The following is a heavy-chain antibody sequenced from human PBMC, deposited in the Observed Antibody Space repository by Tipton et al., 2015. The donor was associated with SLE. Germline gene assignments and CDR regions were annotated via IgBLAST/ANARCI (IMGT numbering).Heavy chain of an antibody. CDR2: IYHSGST. D-gene: IGHD3-10*01. V-gene: IGHV4-30-2*01. Sequence: LRLSCTVSGGSISSGGYSWSWIRQPPGKGLEWIGYIYHSGSTYYNPSLKSRVTISVDRSKNQFSLKLSSVTAADTAVYYCARERRITMVRGLRGFDYWGQGTLVTVSS. CDR1: GGSISSGGYS. J-gene: IGHJ4*02. CDR3: ARERRITMVRGLRGFDY.